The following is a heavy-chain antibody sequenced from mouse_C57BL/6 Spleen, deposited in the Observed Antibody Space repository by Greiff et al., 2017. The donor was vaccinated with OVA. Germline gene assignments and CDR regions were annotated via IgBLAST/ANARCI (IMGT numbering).Heavy chain of an antibody. V-gene: IGHV14-2*01. CDR2: IDPEAGET. CDR3: APHYYGSSYYAMDY. D-gene: IGHD1-1*01. CDR1: GFNIKDYY. J-gene: IGHJ4*01. Sequence: VQLKQSGAELVKPGASVKLSCTASGFNIKDYYMHWVKQRTEQGLEWIGRIDPEAGETKYDPKFQGKATITADTSSNTAYLQLSSLTSEDTAVYYCAPHYYGSSYYAMDYWGQGTSVTVSS.